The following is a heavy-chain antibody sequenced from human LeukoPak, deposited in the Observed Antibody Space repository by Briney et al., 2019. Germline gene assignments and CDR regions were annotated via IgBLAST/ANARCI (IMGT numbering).Heavy chain of an antibody. V-gene: IGHV3-53*01. D-gene: IGHD2-2*01. J-gene: IGHJ5*02. CDR2: IYSGGST. CDR1: GFTVSSNY. Sequence: GGSLRLSCAASGFTVSSNYMSWVRQAPGKGLEWVSVIYSGGSTYYADSVKGRFTISRDNSKNTLYLQMNSLRAEDTAVYYALVDPPRSFPAAQSNWFDPWGQGTLVTVSS. CDR3: LVDPPRSFPAAQSNWFDP.